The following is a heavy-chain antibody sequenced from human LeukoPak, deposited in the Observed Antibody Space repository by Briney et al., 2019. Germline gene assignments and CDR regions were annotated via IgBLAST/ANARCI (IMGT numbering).Heavy chain of an antibody. D-gene: IGHD4-17*01. J-gene: IGHJ4*02. CDR2: IRYDGSNK. Sequence: PGGSLRLSCAASGFTFSSYGMHWVRQAPGKGLEWVAFIRYDGSNKYYADSVKGRFTISRDNSKNTLFLQMNSLRAEDTAVYYCAKGHYSGDSDYCDFWGQGTLVTVSS. CDR1: GFTFSSYG. CDR3: AKGHYSGDSDYCDF. V-gene: IGHV3-30*02.